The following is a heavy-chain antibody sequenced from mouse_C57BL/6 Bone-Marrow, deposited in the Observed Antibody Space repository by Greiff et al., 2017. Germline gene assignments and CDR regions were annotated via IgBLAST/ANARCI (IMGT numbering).Heavy chain of an antibody. CDR3: ARSGVQLGPWFAY. D-gene: IGHD4-1*02. V-gene: IGHV7-3*01. J-gene: IGHJ3*01. CDR1: GFTFTDYY. Sequence: EVQRVESGGGLVQPGGSLSLSCAASGFTFTDYYMSWVRQPPGKALEWLGFIRNKANGYTTEYSASLKGRFTISRDNSQSTLYLQMNALRAEDSATYYCARSGVQLGPWFAYWGQGTLVTVSA. CDR2: IRNKANGYTT.